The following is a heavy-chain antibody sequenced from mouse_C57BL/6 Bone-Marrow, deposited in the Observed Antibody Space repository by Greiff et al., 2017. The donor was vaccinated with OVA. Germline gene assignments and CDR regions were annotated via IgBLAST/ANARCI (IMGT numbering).Heavy chain of an antibody. CDR2: ISDGGSYT. Sequence: EVKLQESGGGLVKPGGSLKLSCAASGFTFSSYAMSWVRQTPEKRLEWVATISDGGSYTYYPDNVKGRFTISRDNAKNNLYLQMSHLKSEDTAMYYCARDDYDVGGAWFAYWGQGTLVTVSA. CDR1: GFTFSSYA. J-gene: IGHJ3*01. CDR3: ARDDYDVGGAWFAY. D-gene: IGHD2-4*01. V-gene: IGHV5-4*01.